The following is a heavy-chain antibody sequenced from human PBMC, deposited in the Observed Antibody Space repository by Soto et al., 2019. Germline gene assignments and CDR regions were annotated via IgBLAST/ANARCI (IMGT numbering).Heavy chain of an antibody. CDR1: RFRFSAYG. CDR3: VKGGYKTGWPPFDH. Sequence: QVKLVESGGAVVQSGRSLRLCCTASRFRFSAYGMHWVRQAPGKGLEWVALISDDGKTQFFTDSVEGRFTISRDNSRNTLYLQMNSLRPEDTAVYYCVKGGYKTGWPPFDHWGHGTRVTVSS. V-gene: IGHV3-30*18. D-gene: IGHD6-19*01. CDR2: ISDDGKTQ. J-gene: IGHJ4*01.